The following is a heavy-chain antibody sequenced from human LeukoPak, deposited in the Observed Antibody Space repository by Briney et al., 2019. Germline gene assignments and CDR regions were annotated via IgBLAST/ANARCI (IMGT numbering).Heavy chain of an antibody. J-gene: IGHJ3*02. CDR1: GGSISSSNHY. Sequence: SETLSLTCTVSGGSISSSNHYWGWIRQPPGKGLEWIGTIYYSGSTYYNPSLKSRLTISVDTSKNQFSLKLSSVTAADTAVYYCASREWELLLSGGASDIWGQGTMVTVSS. V-gene: IGHV4-39*01. CDR2: IYYSGST. D-gene: IGHD1-26*01. CDR3: ASREWELLLSGGASDI.